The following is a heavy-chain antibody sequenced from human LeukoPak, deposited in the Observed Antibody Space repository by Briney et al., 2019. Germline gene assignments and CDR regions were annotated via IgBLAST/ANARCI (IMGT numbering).Heavy chain of an antibody. CDR1: GFTFSSYS. J-gene: IGHJ3*02. V-gene: IGHV3-21*01. Sequence: PGGSLRLSCAASGFTFSSYSMNWVRQAPGKGLEWVSSISSSSSYIYYADSVKGRFTISRDNAKNSLYLQMNSLRADDTAVYYCASYDYVWGSSGRFAFDIWGQGTMVTVSS. D-gene: IGHD3-16*01. CDR2: ISSSSSYI. CDR3: ASYDYVWGSSGRFAFDI.